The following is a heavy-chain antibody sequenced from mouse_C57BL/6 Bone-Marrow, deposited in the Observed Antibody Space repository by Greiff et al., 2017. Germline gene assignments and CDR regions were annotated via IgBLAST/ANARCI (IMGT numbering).Heavy chain of an antibody. CDR2: IDPENGDT. J-gene: IGHJ2*01. D-gene: IGHD1-1*01. V-gene: IGHV14-4*01. CDR3: TPYYYGSSDGY. CDR1: GFNIKDDY. Sequence: EVQLQQSGAELVRPGASVKLSCTASGFNIKDDYMHWVKQRPEQGLEWIGWIDPENGDTEYASKFQGKATITADTSSNTAYLQLSSLTSEDTAVYYCTPYYYGSSDGYWGQGTTLTVSS.